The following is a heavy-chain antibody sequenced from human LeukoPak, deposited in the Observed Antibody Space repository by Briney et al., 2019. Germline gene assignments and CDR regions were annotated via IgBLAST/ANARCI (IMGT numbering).Heavy chain of an antibody. CDR2: ISSSGDT. D-gene: IGHD1-26*01. CDR1: GFTFSSYA. Sequence: GGSLRLSCAASGFTFSSYAMSWVRQAPGKGLEWVPAISSSGDTYYAGSVKGRFTISRDNSKNTLYLQMNRLRAEDTAVYYCAKDAVGATAYYFDCWGQGTLVTVSS. V-gene: IGHV3-23*01. CDR3: AKDAVGATAYYFDC. J-gene: IGHJ4*02.